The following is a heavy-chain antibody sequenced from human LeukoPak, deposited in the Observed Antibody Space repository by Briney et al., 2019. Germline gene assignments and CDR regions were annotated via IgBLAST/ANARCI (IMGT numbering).Heavy chain of an antibody. CDR1: GFTFSSYE. CDR3: ARDRDSSSRDYFDY. J-gene: IGHJ4*02. Sequence: GGSLRLSCAASGFTFSSYEMNWVRQAPGKGLEWVSYISSSGSTIYYADSVKGRFTISRDNPKNSLYPQMNSLRAEDTAVYYCARDRDSSSRDYFDYWGQGTLVTVSS. CDR2: ISSSGSTI. V-gene: IGHV3-48*03. D-gene: IGHD6-13*01.